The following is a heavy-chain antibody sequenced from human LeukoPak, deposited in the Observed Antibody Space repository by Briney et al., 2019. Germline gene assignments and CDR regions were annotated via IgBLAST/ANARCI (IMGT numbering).Heavy chain of an antibody. J-gene: IGHJ3*02. Sequence: VASVKVSCKASGYTFTSYGISWVRQAPGQGLEWMGWISAYNGNTNYAQKPQGRVTMTTDTSTSTAYMELGSLRSDDTAVYYCASPGLTSDDAFDIWGQGTIVTVSS. V-gene: IGHV1-18*01. CDR1: GYTFTSYG. CDR3: ASPGLTSDDAFDI. D-gene: IGHD5-12*01. CDR2: ISAYNGNT.